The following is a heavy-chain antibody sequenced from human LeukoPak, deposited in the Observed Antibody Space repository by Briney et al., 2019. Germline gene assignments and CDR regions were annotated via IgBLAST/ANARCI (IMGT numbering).Heavy chain of an antibody. D-gene: IGHD2-2*01. V-gene: IGHV3-20*04. CDR2: INWNGGST. J-gene: IGHJ3*02. CDR3: ARVMRYDQLDAFDI. CDR1: GFTVSSKY. Sequence: RPGGSLRLSCAASGFTVSSKYMSWVRQAPGRGLEWVSGINWNGGSTGYADSVKGRFTISRDNAKNSLYLQMNSLRAEDTALYYCARVMRYDQLDAFDIWGQGTMVTVSS.